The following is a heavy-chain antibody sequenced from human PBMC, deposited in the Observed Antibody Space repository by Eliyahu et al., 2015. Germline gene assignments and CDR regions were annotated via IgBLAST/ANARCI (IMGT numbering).Heavy chain of an antibody. J-gene: IGHJ3*02. V-gene: IGHV1-3*01. Sequence: QVQLVQSGAEVKKPGASVKVSCKASGFSFTRYAMHWVRQAPGQRLEWMGWIDSGHGNTKYAQKFQGRVTITSDTSASTTYMELSTLRSEDTAVFYCARFGGRQQNALDIWGQGTMVTVSS. CDR1: GFSFTRYA. CDR2: IDSGHGNT. CDR3: ARFGGRQQNALDI. D-gene: IGHD3-3*01.